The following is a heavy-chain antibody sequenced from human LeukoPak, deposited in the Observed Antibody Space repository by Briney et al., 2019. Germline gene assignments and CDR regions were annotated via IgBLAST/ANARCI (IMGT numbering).Heavy chain of an antibody. V-gene: IGHV3-20*04. D-gene: IGHD3-3*01. Sequence: GGSLRLSCAASGFTFDDYGMSWVRQAPGKGLEWVSGINWNGGGTGYADSVKGRFTISRDNAKKSLYLQMNSLRAEDTALYYCARSGVIIPTYFDYWGQGTLVTVSS. CDR1: GFTFDDYG. J-gene: IGHJ4*02. CDR2: INWNGGGT. CDR3: ARSGVIIPTYFDY.